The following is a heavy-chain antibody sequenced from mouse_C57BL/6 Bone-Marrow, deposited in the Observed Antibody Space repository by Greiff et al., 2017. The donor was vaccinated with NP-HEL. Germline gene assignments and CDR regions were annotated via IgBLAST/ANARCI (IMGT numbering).Heavy chain of an antibody. CDR2: INPSSGYT. V-gene: IGHV1-4*01. CDR1: GYTFTSYT. J-gene: IGHJ1*03. Sequence: VKLMESGAELARPGASVKMSCKASGYTFTSYTMHWVKQRPGQGLEWIGYINPSSGYTKYNQKFKDKATLTADKSSSTAYMQLSSLTSEDSAVYYCARSGVYYYGSSYVNWYFDVWGTGTTVTVSS. CDR3: ARSGVYYYGSSYVNWYFDV. D-gene: IGHD1-1*01.